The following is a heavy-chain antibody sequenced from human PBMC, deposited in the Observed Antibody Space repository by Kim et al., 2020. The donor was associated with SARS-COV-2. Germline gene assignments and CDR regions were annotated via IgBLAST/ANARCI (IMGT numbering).Heavy chain of an antibody. V-gene: IGHV4-4*07. J-gene: IGHJ6*02. CDR1: GGSISTYY. CDR2: IYTSGST. Sequence: SETLSLTCTVSGGSISTYYWSWIRQPAGKGLEWIGRIYTSGSTDYNPSLKSRITLSVDTSKNQFSLKLSSVTAADTAVYYCAREKGTWPKYDYGMDVWGQGTTVTVSS. CDR3: AREKGTWPKYDYGMDV.